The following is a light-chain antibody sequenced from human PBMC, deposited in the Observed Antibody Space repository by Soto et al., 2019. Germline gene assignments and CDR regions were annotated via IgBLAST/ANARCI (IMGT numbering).Light chain of an antibody. CDR2: DVS. Sequence: QSVLTQPASVSGSPGQSITISCTGTSSDVGGYNYVSWYQQHPGKAPKLMIYDVSNRPSGVSNRFSGSKSGNTASLTISGLQAEDEADYYCSSYTSSSRVVFGGGTKATVL. CDR3: SSYTSSSRVV. V-gene: IGLV2-14*01. CDR1: SSDVGGYNY. J-gene: IGLJ2*01.